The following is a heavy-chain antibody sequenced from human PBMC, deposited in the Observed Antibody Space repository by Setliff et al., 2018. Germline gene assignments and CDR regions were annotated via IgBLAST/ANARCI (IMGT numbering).Heavy chain of an antibody. V-gene: IGHV4-30-4*01. CDR1: GGSIRSGNDL. D-gene: IGHD4-4*01. CDR2: ISAYTGRA. CDR3: AREVIDPVSSDVFDI. Sequence: KPSETLSLTCTVSGGSIRSGNDLWSWLRQSPGKGLEWIAYISAYTGRAYYNPSLQSRAALSADTSKSQFSLRLTSVTAADTAVYYCAREVIDPVSSDVFDIWGQGRMVTVSS. J-gene: IGHJ3*02.